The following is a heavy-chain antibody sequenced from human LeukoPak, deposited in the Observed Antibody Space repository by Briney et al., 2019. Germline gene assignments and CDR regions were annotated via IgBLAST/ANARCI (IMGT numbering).Heavy chain of an antibody. CDR3: ASLYSYGMDV. D-gene: IGHD2-2*02. CDR2: ISSSSSTI. J-gene: IGHJ6*02. V-gene: IGHV3-48*01. Sequence: PGGSLRLSCAASGFTFSSYSMNWVRQAPGKGLEWVSYISSSSSTIYYADSVKGRFTISRDNSKNTLYLQMNSLRAEDTAVYYCASLYSYGMDVWGQGTTVTVSS. CDR1: GFTFSSYS.